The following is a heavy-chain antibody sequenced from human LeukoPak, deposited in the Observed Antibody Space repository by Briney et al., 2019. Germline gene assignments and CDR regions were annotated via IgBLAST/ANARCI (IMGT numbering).Heavy chain of an antibody. D-gene: IGHD3-22*01. V-gene: IGHV1-2*02. CDR2: INPNNGGT. J-gene: IGHJ4*02. CDR3: ARDRSRYYDTSGYYDY. CDR1: GYTLTNYY. Sequence: GASVKVSCKASGYTLTNYYIHWVRQAPGQGLEWMGWINPNNGGTKYAQKFQGRVTMTRDTSISTAYMDLSRLRSDDTAVYYCARDRSRYYDTSGYYDYWGQGTLVTVSS.